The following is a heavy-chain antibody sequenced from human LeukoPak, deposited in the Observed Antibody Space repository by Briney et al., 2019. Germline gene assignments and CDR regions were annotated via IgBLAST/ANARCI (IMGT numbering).Heavy chain of an antibody. CDR1: GFTFDDYA. Sequence: TGGSLRLSCAASGFTFDDYAMQWVRQAPGKGLEWVSLISWDGGSTYYADSVKGRFTISRDNSKNSLYLQMNSLRAEDTALYYCAKSRLDYYYYMDVWGKGTTVTVSS. CDR2: ISWDGGST. V-gene: IGHV3-43D*03. J-gene: IGHJ6*03. CDR3: AKSRLDYYYYMDV.